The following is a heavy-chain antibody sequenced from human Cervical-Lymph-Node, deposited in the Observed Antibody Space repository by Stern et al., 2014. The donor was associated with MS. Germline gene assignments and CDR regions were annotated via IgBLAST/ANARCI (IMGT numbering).Heavy chain of an antibody. V-gene: IGHV3-30*14. CDR3: ARVSVGAGTWFDL. CDR2: ISYDGTKK. J-gene: IGHJ5*02. D-gene: IGHD1-26*01. CDR1: GFIFSNYA. Sequence: MQLVESGGGVVQPGRSLRLTCAASGFIFSNYAMHWVRQTPGKGLEWLTVISYDGTKKYYADSVKGRFTISRDNAERNVYLQLDSLTEDDAALYYCARVSVGAGTWFDLWGQGTLVTVSS.